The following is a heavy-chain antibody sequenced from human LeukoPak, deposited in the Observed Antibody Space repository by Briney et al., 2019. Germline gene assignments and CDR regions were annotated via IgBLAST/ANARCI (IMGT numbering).Heavy chain of an antibody. V-gene: IGHV4-34*01. CDR3: ARGYVGIDDAFDI. Sequence: SETLSLTCAVYGGSFSGYYWSWIRQPPGKGLEWIGEINHSGSTNYNPSLESRVTISVDTSKNQFSLKLSSVTAADTAVYYCARGYVGIDDAFDIWGQGTMVTVSS. CDR1: GGSFSGYY. D-gene: IGHD6-13*01. J-gene: IGHJ3*02. CDR2: INHSGST.